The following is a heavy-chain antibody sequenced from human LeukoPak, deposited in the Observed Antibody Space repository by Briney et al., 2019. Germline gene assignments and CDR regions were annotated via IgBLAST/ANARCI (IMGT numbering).Heavy chain of an antibody. V-gene: IGHV3-74*01. CDR1: GFTFSRYW. J-gene: IGHJ4*02. Sequence: GSLRLSCAASGFTFSRYWMHRVRQAPGEELVWVPRIDEHGSTTDYADSVEGRFTIYRDNAKNTLYLQMNSLRVEDTAVYYCARDVAGSGSHWGQGTLVTVSS. CDR2: IDEHGSTT. D-gene: IGHD3-10*01. CDR3: ARDVAGSGSH.